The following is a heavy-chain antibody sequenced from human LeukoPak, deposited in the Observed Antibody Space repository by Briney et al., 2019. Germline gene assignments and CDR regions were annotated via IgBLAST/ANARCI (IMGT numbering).Heavy chain of an antibody. CDR2: INSDGINT. V-gene: IGHV3-74*01. CDR3: VRGYDFWSGYFYY. J-gene: IGHJ4*02. CDR1: GFTFSNYW. D-gene: IGHD3-3*01. Sequence: AGGSLRLSCAASGFTFSNYWMHWVRQAPGKGLVWVSRINSDGINTSYADSVKGRFTISRDNAKNSLYLQMNSLRAEDTAVYYCVRGYDFWSGYFYYWGQGTLVTVSS.